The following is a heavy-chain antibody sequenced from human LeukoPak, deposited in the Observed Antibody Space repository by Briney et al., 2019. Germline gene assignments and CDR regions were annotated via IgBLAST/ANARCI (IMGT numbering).Heavy chain of an antibody. CDR2: FDPEDGET. CDR1: GYTLTELS. CDR3: ATALRYYDFWSGYYTDY. D-gene: IGHD3-3*01. Sequence: ASVKVSCKVSGYTLTELSMHWVRKAPGKGLEWMGGFDPEDGETIYAQKFQGRVTMTEDTSTDTAYMELSSLRSEDTAVYYCATALRYYDFWSGYYTDYWGQGTLVTVSS. V-gene: IGHV1-24*01. J-gene: IGHJ4*02.